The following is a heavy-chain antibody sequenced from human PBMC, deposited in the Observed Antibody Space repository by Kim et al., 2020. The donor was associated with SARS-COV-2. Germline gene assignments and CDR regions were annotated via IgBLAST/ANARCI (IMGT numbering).Heavy chain of an antibody. D-gene: IGHD3-16*01. V-gene: IGHV5-51*01. CDR2: IYPGDSDT. CDR3: ARKLCSYYYGMDV. Sequence: GESLKISCKGSGYSFTSYWIGWVRQMPGKGLEWMGIIYPGDSDTRYSPSFQGQVTISADKSISTAYLQWSSLKASDTAMYYCARKLCSYYYGMDVWGQGTTVTVSS. CDR1: GYSFTSYW. J-gene: IGHJ6*02.